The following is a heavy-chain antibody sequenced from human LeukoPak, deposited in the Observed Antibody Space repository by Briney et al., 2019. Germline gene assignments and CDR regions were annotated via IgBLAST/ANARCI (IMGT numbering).Heavy chain of an antibody. V-gene: IGHV3-30-3*01. J-gene: IGHJ6*02. CDR3: ARDRRGYSYGPTSNYYYYGMDV. CDR1: GFTFSSYA. Sequence: PGGSLRLSCAASGFTFSSYAMHWVRQAPGKGLEWVAVISYDGSNKYYADSVKGRFTISRDNSKNTLYLQMNSLRAEDTAVYYCARDRRGYSYGPTSNYYYYGMDVWGQGTTVTVSS. D-gene: IGHD5-18*01. CDR2: ISYDGSNK.